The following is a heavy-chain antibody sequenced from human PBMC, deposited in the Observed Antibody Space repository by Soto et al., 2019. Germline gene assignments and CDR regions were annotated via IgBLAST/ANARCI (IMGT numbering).Heavy chain of an antibody. V-gene: IGHV4-4*02. D-gene: IGHD2-2*01. CDR1: SGSISSSNW. Sequence: SETLSLTCAVSSGSISSSNWWSWVRQPPGKGLEWIGEIYHSGSTNYNPSLKSRVTISVDKSKNQFSLKLSSVTAADTAVYYCASISDCSSTSCYGGGVYWGQGTLVTVS. CDR3: ASISDCSSTSCYGGGVY. CDR2: IYHSGST. J-gene: IGHJ4*02.